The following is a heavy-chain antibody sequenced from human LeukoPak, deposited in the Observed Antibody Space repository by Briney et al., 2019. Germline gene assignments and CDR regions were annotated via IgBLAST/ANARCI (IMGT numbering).Heavy chain of an antibody. CDR1: GGSISSYY. CDR2: IYYSGST. V-gene: IGHV4-59*01. Sequence: SETLSLTCTVSGGSISSYYWSWIRQPPGKGLEWIGYIYYSGSTNYNPSLKSRVTISVDTSKNQFSLKLGSVTAADTAVYYCASQRYCSGGSCLDYWGQGTLVTVSS. D-gene: IGHD2-15*01. J-gene: IGHJ4*02. CDR3: ASQRYCSGGSCLDY.